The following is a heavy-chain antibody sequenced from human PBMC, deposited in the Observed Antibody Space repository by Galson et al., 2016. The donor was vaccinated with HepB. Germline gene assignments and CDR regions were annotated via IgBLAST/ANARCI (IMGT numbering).Heavy chain of an antibody. D-gene: IGHD5-12*01. CDR2: IYSGGST. CDR1: GLSVSTNY. J-gene: IGHJ4*02. V-gene: IGHV3-53*01. CDR3: ASHSPGFSGYED. Sequence: SLRLSCAASGLSVSTNYMSWVRQAPGKGLEWVSIIYSGGSTHYAESVKGRFTTTRDKSKNMLYLQMNSLRAEDTAVYYCASHSPGFSGYEDWGQGTLVTVSS.